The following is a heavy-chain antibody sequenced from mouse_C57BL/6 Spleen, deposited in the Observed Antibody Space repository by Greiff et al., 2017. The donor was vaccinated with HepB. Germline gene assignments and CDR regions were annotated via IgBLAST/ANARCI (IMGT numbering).Heavy chain of an antibody. Sequence: EVKLMESGGGLVQPGGSLKLSCAASGFTFSDYYMYWVRQTPEKRLEWVAYISNGGGSTYYPDTVKGRFTISRDNAKNTLYLQMSRLKSEDTAMYYCARQRRGNYVFDYWGQGTTLTVSS. CDR2: ISNGGGST. CDR3: ARQRRGNYVFDY. V-gene: IGHV5-12*01. D-gene: IGHD2-1*01. J-gene: IGHJ2*01. CDR1: GFTFSDYY.